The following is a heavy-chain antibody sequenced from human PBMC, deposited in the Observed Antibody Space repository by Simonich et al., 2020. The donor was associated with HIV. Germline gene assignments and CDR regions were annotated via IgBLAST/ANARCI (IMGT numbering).Heavy chain of an antibody. V-gene: IGHV4-34*01. CDR1: GGSFSGYY. CDR2: INDRGST. Sequence: QVQLQQWGAGLLKPSETLSLTCAVYGGSFSGYYWSWIRQSPGKGLEGIGEINDRGSTNSNATLKGGVTISVDTSKNQFSLKLSSVTAADTAVYYCARGPYGVRGSNWWGGCFDYWGQGTLVTVSS. D-gene: IGHD6-13*01. J-gene: IGHJ4*02. CDR3: ARGPYGVRGSNWWGGCFDY.